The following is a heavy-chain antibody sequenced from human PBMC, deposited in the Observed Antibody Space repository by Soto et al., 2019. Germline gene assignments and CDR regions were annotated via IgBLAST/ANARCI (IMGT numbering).Heavy chain of an antibody. CDR2: IYHSGST. J-gene: IGHJ4*02. CDR1: GGSISSSNW. V-gene: IGHV4-4*02. CDR3: ARDPGDDYGDYFVY. D-gene: IGHD4-17*01. Sequence: SETLSLTCAVSGGSISSSNWWSWVRQPPGKGLEWIGEIYHSGSTNYNPSLKSRVTISVDKSKNQFSLKLSSVTAADTAVYYCARDPGDDYGDYFVYLGQGTLVTVSS.